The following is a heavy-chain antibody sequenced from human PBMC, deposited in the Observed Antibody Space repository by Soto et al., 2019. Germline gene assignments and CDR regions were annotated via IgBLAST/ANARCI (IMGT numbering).Heavy chain of an antibody. Sequence: QLQLQESGPGLVKPSETLSLTCTVSGGSISSSSYYWGWIRQPPGKGLEWIGSIYYSGSTYYNPSLKSRVTISVDTSKNQFSLKLSSVTAADTAVYYCARREAAAGPYYFDYWGQGTLVTVSS. CDR1: GGSISSSSYY. CDR3: ARREAAAGPYYFDY. D-gene: IGHD6-13*01. J-gene: IGHJ4*02. CDR2: IYYSGST. V-gene: IGHV4-39*01.